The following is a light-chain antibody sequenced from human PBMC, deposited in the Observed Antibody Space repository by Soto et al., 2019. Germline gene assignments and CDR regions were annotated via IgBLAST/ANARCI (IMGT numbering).Light chain of an antibody. J-gene: IGLJ3*02. CDR2: SNN. CDR3: AAWDDSLNAGV. V-gene: IGLV1-44*01. CDR1: SSNLGSYT. Sequence: QAVVTQPPSASGTPGQRVTISCSGSSSNLGSYTVNWYQQLPGTAPKLLIYSNNQRPSGVADRFSGSKSGTSASLAISGLQSEDEADYYCAAWDDSLNAGVFGGGTKLTVL.